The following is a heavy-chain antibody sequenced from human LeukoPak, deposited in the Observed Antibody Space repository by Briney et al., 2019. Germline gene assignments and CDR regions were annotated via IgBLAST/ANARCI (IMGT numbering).Heavy chain of an antibody. Sequence: GGALRLSCAASLFTFSAYPMNWVRQSPGKGLEWVSSISTSNNYIYYADSVKGRFTISRDNAKKSLYLQMNRLRGQDTALSYCVRNKLGISEKYMDVWGKGTTVTISS. CDR2: ISTSNNYI. CDR1: LFTFSAYP. J-gene: IGHJ6*04. V-gene: IGHV3-21*01. CDR3: VRNKLGISEKYMDV. D-gene: IGHD7-27*01.